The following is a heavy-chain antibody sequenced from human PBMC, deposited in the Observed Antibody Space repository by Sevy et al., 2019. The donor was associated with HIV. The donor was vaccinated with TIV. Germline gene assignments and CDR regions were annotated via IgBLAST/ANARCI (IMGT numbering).Heavy chain of an antibody. CDR3: AGENAWGRGYS. J-gene: IGHJ4*02. CDR1: GGSITSLY. CDR2: IYYNGHI. V-gene: IGHV4-59*08. D-gene: IGHD1-26*01. Sequence: SETLSLTCTVSGGSITSLYWNWIRQPPGKGLDGIANIYYNGHINYNPSLKSRVTLSLDTSKNPFSLRLSSVTAADTAMYYCAGENAWGRGYSWGQGTLVTVSS.